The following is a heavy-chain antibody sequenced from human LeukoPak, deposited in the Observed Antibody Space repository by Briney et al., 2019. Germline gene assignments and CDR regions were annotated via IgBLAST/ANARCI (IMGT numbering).Heavy chain of an antibody. V-gene: IGHV5-51*01. CDR2: IYPGDSDT. J-gene: IGHJ4*02. Sequence: GESLKISCKGSGYGFTGYWVGWVRQMPGKGLELMGIIYPGDSDTRYSPSFQGQVTISTDESVSTASLTWSSLKASDTALYYCARLLGGGPADTPFDYWGQGTLVTVSS. D-gene: IGHD2-2*01. CDR1: GYGFTGYW. CDR3: ARLLGGGPADTPFDY.